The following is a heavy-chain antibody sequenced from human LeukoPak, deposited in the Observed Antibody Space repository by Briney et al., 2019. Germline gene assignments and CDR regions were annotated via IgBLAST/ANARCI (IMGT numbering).Heavy chain of an antibody. CDR3: ARSVEYCGGDCYSELDY. CDR2: INPNSGGT. J-gene: IGHJ4*02. CDR1: GYTFTGYY. V-gene: IGHV1-2*02. D-gene: IGHD2-21*02. Sequence: ASVKVSCKASGYTFTGYYMHWVRQAPGQGLEWMVWINPNSGGTNYAQKFQGRVTMTRDTSISTAYMELSRLRSDDTAVYYCARSVEYCGGDCYSELDYWGQGTLVTVSS.